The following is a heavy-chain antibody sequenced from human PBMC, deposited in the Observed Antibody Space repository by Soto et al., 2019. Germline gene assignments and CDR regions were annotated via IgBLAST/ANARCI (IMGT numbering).Heavy chain of an antibody. D-gene: IGHD4-17*01. J-gene: IGHJ4*02. CDR2: IYYSGST. CDR1: GGSISSGGYY. V-gene: IGHV4-31*03. CDR3: ARGTTVTAHDS. Sequence: QVQLQESGPGLVKPSQTLSLTCTVSGGSISSGGYYWSWIRQHPGKGLEWIGYIYYSGSTYYNPSLKRRVTISVDTSKNHFSLKLTSVTVADTAVFFCARGTTVTAHDSWGQGTLVTVSS.